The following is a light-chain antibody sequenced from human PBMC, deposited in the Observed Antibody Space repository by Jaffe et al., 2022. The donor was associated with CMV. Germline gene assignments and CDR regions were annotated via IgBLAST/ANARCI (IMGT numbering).Light chain of an antibody. CDR1: QSLGSSF. CDR2: GAS. V-gene: IGKV3-20*01. J-gene: IGKJ1*01. CDR3: QQYGSSPWA. Sequence: ETVLTQSPGTLSLSPGERATLSCRASQSLGSSFLAWYQQKPGQAPRLLIYGASSRATGIPDRFSGSGSGTDFTLTINRLEPEDLAVYYCQQYGSSPWAFGQGTKVEIK.